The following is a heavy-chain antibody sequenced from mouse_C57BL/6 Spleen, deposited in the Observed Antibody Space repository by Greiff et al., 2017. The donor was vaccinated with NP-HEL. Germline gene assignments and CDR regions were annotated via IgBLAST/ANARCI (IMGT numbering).Heavy chain of an antibody. CDR3: TRSSTNAMDY. CDR2: IDPENGDT. J-gene: IGHJ4*01. V-gene: IGHV14-4*01. Sequence: EVMLVESGAELVRPGASVKLSCTASGFNIKDDYMHWVKQRPEQGLEWIGWIDPENGDTEYASKFQGKATITADTSSNTAYLQLSSLTSEDTAVYYCTRSSTNAMDYWGQGTSVTVSS. CDR1: GFNIKDDY.